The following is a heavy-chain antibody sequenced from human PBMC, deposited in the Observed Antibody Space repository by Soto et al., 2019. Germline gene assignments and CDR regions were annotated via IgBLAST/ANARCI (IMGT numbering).Heavy chain of an antibody. CDR2: ISALNGNT. CDR3: ARVYGSGSYIAFDF. CDR1: GYTFTHYG. D-gene: IGHD3-10*01. Sequence: QVQLVQSGAEVKKPGASVKVSCKASGYTFTHYGISWVRQAPGQGLAWMGWISALNGNTKYVDNFQDRVTMTTDTSTNTSYMEVRSLRSDDTAIYYCARVYGSGSYIAFDFWDQGTMVTVSS. V-gene: IGHV1-18*01. J-gene: IGHJ3*01.